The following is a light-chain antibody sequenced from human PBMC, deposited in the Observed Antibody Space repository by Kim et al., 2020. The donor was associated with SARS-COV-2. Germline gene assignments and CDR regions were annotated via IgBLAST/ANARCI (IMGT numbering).Light chain of an antibody. Sequence: QRVTFSCTGSTSNIGAGHRVHWYQQLPGTAPKLFIYDSIDEPSGVPDRFSASRSDTSVSLAITGLQAEDEATYYCQSYDNNLNAVLFGGGTQLTVL. CDR1: TSNIGAGHR. V-gene: IGLV1-40*01. CDR2: DSI. CDR3: QSYDNNLNAVL. J-gene: IGLJ2*01.